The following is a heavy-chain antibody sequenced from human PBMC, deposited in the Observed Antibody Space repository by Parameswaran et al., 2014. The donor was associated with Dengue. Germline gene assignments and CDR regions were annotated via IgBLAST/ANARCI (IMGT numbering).Heavy chain of an antibody. D-gene: IGHD2-15*01. CDR3: ARHCSGGSCWGYFDY. V-gene: IGHV1-69*01. Sequence: WVRQAPGQGLEWMGGIIPIFGTANYAQKFQGRVTITADESTSTAYMELSSLRSEDTAVYYCARHCSGGSCWGYFDYWGQGTLVTVSS. CDR2: IIPIFGTA. J-gene: IGHJ4*02.